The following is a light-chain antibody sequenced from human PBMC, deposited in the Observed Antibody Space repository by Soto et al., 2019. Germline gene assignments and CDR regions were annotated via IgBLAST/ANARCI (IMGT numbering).Light chain of an antibody. J-gene: IGLJ1*01. CDR3: SSVISSNTDV. Sequence: QSALTQPASVSGSPGQSITISCTGTSSDVGGYNYVSWYQHHPGKAHKLIIYEVTNRPSGVSYRFSGSKSGDTASLTISGLHAEDEADYSCSSVISSNTDVFGTGTKVTVL. V-gene: IGLV2-14*01. CDR1: SSDVGGYNY. CDR2: EVT.